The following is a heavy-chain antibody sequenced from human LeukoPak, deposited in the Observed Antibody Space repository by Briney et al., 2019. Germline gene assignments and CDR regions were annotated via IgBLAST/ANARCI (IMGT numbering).Heavy chain of an antibody. J-gene: IGHJ4*02. D-gene: IGHD4-11*01. CDR1: GFTYSHYG. Sequence: PGRSLTLSCAASGFTYSHYGMHWVRQAPGKGLEWVAVIWSDGTEKYYGDAVKGRFTISRDNSRNTLYLQMNSLRGEDTAVYYCARDAERGFDYSNSLKYWGQGNLVSVSS. CDR3: ARDAERGFDYSNSLKY. CDR2: IWSDGTEK. V-gene: IGHV3-33*08.